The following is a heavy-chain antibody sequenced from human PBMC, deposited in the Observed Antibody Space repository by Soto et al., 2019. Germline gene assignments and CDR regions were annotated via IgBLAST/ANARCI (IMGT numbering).Heavy chain of an antibody. CDR3: ARVSGSYYYGMDV. J-gene: IGHJ6*02. CDR1: GGSISSSYW. Sequence: QVQLQESGPGLVKPSGTLSLTCAVSGGSISSSYWRSWVRQPPGKGLEWIGEIYHSGSTNYNTSLKSRVTMSVDKSKNQFSLKVTSATAADTAVYYCARVSGSYYYGMDVWGQGTTVTVSS. V-gene: IGHV4-4*02. CDR2: IYHSGST.